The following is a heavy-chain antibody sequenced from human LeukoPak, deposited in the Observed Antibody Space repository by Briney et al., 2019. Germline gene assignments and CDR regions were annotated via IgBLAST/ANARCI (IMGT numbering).Heavy chain of an antibody. CDR1: GFTFSSSA. D-gene: IGHD3-9*01. V-gene: IGHV3-23*01. J-gene: IGHJ4*02. CDR3: ARVRGVLRYFDWYYDY. Sequence: GGSLRLSCAASGFTFSSSAMSWVRQVPGKGLEWVSGISASGGSTYYADSVRGRFTISRDNAKNSLYLQMNSLRAEDTAVYYCARVRGVLRYFDWYYDYWGQGTLVTVSS. CDR2: ISASGGST.